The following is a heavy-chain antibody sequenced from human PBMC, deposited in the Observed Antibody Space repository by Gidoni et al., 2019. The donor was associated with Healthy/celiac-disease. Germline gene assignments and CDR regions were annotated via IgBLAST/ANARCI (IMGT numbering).Heavy chain of an antibody. CDR2: IYYSGST. CDR1: AAPIGSGGYY. D-gene: IGHD6-19*01. V-gene: IGHV4-31*03. CDR3: AREKAGWFDP. Sequence: QVQLQESGPGLVQPSQTLSPTCTFSAAPIGSGGYYWSWLRQHPVKGLEWIGYIYYSGSTYYNPSLKSRVTISVDTSKNQFSLKLSSVTAADTAVYYCAREKAGWFDPWGQGTLVTVSS. J-gene: IGHJ5*02.